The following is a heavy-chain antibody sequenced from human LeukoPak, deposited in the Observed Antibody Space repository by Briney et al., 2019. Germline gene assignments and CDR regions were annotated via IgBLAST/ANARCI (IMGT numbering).Heavy chain of an antibody. CDR3: ARHFGGSYPFDY. Sequence: PSETLSLTCTVSGGSLSSSSYYWGWIRQPPGKGLEWIGSIYYSGSTYYNPSLKSRVTISVDTSKNQFSLKLSSVTAADTAVYYCARHFGGSYPFDYWGQGTLVTVSS. CDR2: IYYSGST. J-gene: IGHJ4*02. CDR1: GGSLSSSSYY. D-gene: IGHD1-26*01. V-gene: IGHV4-39*01.